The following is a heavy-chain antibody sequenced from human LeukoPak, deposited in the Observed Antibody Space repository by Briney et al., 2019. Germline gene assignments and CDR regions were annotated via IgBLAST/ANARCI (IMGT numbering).Heavy chain of an antibody. V-gene: IGHV3-33*08. CDR1: GFTFSSYA. D-gene: IGHD4-17*01. CDR2: IWYDGNNK. CDR3: AREHTTVTSLLDY. Sequence: GGSLRLSCAASGFTFSSYAMTWVRQAPGKGLEWVAVIWYDGNNKYYADSVKGRFTISRDSSKNTMYLQMNSLRAEDTAVYYCAREHTTVTSLLDYWGQGTLVTVSS. J-gene: IGHJ4*02.